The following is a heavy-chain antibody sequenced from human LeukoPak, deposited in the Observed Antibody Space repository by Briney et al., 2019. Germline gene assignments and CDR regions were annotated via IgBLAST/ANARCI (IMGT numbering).Heavy chain of an antibody. CDR2: ISGSGGST. J-gene: IGHJ3*01. V-gene: IGHV3-23*01. CDR3: AKHRYSTVTSFYLDSFDV. D-gene: IGHD4-17*01. CDR1: GFTFSSCA. Sequence: GGSLRLSCAASGFTFSSCAMSWVRQAPGKGLEWVSTISGSGGSTYYADSVKGRFTISKDNYKSTLFLQMNSLRAEDTAVYYCAKHRYSTVTSFYLDSFDVWGQGTVVTVSS.